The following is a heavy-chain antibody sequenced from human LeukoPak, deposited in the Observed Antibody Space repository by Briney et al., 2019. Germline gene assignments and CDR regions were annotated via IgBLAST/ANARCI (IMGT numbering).Heavy chain of an antibody. J-gene: IGHJ4*02. Sequence: GGSLRLSCAASGFRFSSYAMSWVRQAPGKGLEWVSAISGSGGFTYYADSVKGRFTISRDNSKNTLHLQMNSLRAEDTAVYYCAKLYYSDSGTYSPTDSWGQGTLVTVSS. D-gene: IGHD3-22*01. V-gene: IGHV3-23*01. CDR1: GFRFSSYA. CDR2: ISGSGGFT. CDR3: AKLYYSDSGTYSPTDS.